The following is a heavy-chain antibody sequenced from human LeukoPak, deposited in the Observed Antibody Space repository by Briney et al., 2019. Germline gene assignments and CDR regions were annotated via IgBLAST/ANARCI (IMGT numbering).Heavy chain of an antibody. V-gene: IGHV3-23*01. CDR2: ISGSGGST. D-gene: IGHD5-12*01. CDR1: GFTFSSYA. Sequence: GGSLRLSCAASGFTFSSYAMSWVRQATGKGLEWVSAISGSGGSTYYADSVKGRFTISRDFSKHTLYVHMNSQRAEHRAVYLCASPSGWLRYANKDDLDYWGQGTLVTVSS. J-gene: IGHJ4*02. CDR3: ASPSGWLRYANKDDLDY.